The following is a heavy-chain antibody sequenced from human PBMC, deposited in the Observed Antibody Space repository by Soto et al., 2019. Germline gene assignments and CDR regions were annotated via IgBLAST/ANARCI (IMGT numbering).Heavy chain of an antibody. Sequence: PSLKVSCKASGYTFSDYYVHWVREAPGQGLEWMGWINPSSGGTIYTQRFQGRVTMTRDTSISTVYMELSRLTSDDTAVYYCAREMGVIGAPGYTWFDPWGQGALVTVSS. CDR1: GYTFSDYY. CDR3: AREMGVIGAPGYTWFDP. J-gene: IGHJ5*02. V-gene: IGHV1-2*02. CDR2: INPSSGGT. D-gene: IGHD1-26*01.